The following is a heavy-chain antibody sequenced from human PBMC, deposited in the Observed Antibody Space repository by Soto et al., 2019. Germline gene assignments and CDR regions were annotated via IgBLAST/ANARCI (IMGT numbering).Heavy chain of an antibody. CDR3: ARGNPVNYAGFDV. V-gene: IGHV1-8*01. J-gene: IGHJ6*02. CDR1: GYTFSDFD. Sequence: QAHLEQSGAELKRPGASVKVSCKASGYTFSDFDINWLRQASGQGPAWMGWMNAKSGDTFFPQRLGGKFNRTGVTSLGTAYIEVGSLTSDDTAIYYCARGNPVNYAGFDVWGQGTTVAVSS. CDR2: MNAKSGDT. D-gene: IGHD3-16*01.